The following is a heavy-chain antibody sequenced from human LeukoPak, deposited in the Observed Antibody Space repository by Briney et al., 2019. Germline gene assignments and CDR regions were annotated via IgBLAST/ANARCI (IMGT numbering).Heavy chain of an antibody. V-gene: IGHV4-38-2*02. Sequence: SETLSLTCTVSGYSISSGYYWGWIRQPPGKGLEWIGSIYHSGSTYYNPSLKSRVTISVDTSKNQFSLKLISVTAADTAVYYCARGYDPDAFDIWGQGTMVTVSS. D-gene: IGHD3-3*01. CDR3: ARGYDPDAFDI. CDR1: GYSISSGYY. CDR2: IYHSGST. J-gene: IGHJ3*02.